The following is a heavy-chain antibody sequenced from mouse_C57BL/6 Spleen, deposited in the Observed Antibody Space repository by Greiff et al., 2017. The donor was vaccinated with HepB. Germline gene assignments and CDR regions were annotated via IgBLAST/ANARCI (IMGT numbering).Heavy chain of an antibody. CDR1: GFTFSSYG. J-gene: IGHJ4*01. Sequence: DVHLVESGGDLVKPGGSLKLSCAASGFTFSSYGMSWVRQTPDKRLEWVATISSGGSYTYYPDSVKGRFTISRDNAKNTLYLQMSSLKSEDTAMYYCARNYGNYYAMDYWGQGTSVTVSS. D-gene: IGHD2-1*01. CDR3: ARNYGNYYAMDY. CDR2: ISSGGSYT. V-gene: IGHV5-6*01.